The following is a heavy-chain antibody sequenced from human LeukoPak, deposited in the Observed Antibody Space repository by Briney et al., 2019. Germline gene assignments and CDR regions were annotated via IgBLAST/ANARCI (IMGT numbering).Heavy chain of an antibody. CDR1: GFPFSPYG. CDR2: IWDDASGNNK. J-gene: IGHJ4*02. Sequence: GRSLRLSCVASGFPFSPYGIHWVRQAPGKGLEWVGVIWDDASGNNKYYGDSVRGRFTISRDNSMNTAYLHMNSLRAEDMAVYYCARDLYKHFFDSWGQGTLVTVSS. D-gene: IGHD1-14*01. V-gene: IGHV3-33*01. CDR3: ARDLYKHFFDS.